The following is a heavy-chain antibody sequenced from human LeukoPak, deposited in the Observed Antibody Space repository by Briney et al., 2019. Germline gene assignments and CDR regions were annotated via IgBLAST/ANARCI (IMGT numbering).Heavy chain of an antibody. J-gene: IGHJ4*02. CDR3: ARSTVVNNLDY. CDR1: GGSISSYY. CDR2: IYYSGST. V-gene: IGHV4-59*01. Sequence: PSETLSLTCTVSGGSISSYYWSWIRQPPGKGLEWIGYIYYSGSTNYNPSLKSRVTISVDTSKNQFSLKLSSVTAADTAVYYCARSTVVNNLDYWGQGTLVTVSS. D-gene: IGHD2-21*01.